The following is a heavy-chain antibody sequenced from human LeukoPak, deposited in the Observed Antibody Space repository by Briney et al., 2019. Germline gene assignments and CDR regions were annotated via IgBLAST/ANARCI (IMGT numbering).Heavy chain of an antibody. V-gene: IGHV4-38-2*01. J-gene: IGHJ4*02. Sequence: PSETLSLTCAVSGYSISSGYYWGWIRQPPGKGLEWIGSIYHSGSTYYNPSLKSRVTISVDTSKNQFSLKLSSVTAADTAVYYCARRVGVALDYWGQGTLVTVSS. CDR1: GYSISSGYY. CDR3: ARRVGVALDY. CDR2: IYHSGST. D-gene: IGHD2-21*01.